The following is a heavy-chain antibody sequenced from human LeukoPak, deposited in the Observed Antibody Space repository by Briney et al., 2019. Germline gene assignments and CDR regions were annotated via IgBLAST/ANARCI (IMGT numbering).Heavy chain of an antibody. CDR2: ISWNSGSI. CDR1: GFTFDDYA. V-gene: IGHV3-9*03. D-gene: IGHD1-14*01. Sequence: GGSLRLSCAASGFTFDDYAMHWVRQAPGKGLEWVSGISWNSGSIGYADSVKGRFTISRDNAKNSLYLQMNSLRAEDMALYYCAKDKGSETNYFDYWGQGTLATVSS. J-gene: IGHJ4*02. CDR3: AKDKGSETNYFDY.